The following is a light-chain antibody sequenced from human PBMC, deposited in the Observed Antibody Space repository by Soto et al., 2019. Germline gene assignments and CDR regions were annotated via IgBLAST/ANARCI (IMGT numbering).Light chain of an antibody. CDR3: ATWDSSLSAVV. CDR2: DNN. Sequence: QSVLTQSPSVSAAPGQRVTISCSGSSSNLGSNYVAWYQQLPGTAPKLLIYDNNNRLSGIPYRFSGSKSGTSATLGITGLQTGDEADYYCATWDSSLSAVVFGGGTKLTVL. V-gene: IGLV1-51*01. J-gene: IGLJ2*01. CDR1: SSNLGSNY.